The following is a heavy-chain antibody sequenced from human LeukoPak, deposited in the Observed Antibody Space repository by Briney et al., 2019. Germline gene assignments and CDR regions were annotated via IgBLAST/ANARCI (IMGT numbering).Heavy chain of an antibody. Sequence: GESLKISCKGSGYSFNNYWIGWVRQMLGKGLEWMGIIYPGDSDTKYSPSFQGQVTISADKSISTAYLQWNSLKASDSAMYYCATRGGDLDYRGQGTLVTVSS. CDR3: ATRGGDLDY. D-gene: IGHD3-16*01. CDR1: GYSFNNYW. J-gene: IGHJ4*02. V-gene: IGHV5-51*01. CDR2: IYPGDSDT.